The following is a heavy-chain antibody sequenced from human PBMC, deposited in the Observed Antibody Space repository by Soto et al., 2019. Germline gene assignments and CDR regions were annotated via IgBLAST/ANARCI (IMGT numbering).Heavy chain of an antibody. J-gene: IGHJ4*02. CDR3: TRGPLMITFGGVIVVPFDY. CDR2: IRSKAYGGTT. D-gene: IGHD3-16*02. CDR1: GFTFGDYA. V-gene: IGHV3-49*03. Sequence: PGGSLRLSCTASGFTFGDYAMSWFRQAPGKGLEWVGFIRSKAYGGTTEYAASVKGRFTLSRDDSKSIAYLQMNSLKTEDTAVYYCTRGPLMITFGGVIVVPFDYWGQGTLVTVSS.